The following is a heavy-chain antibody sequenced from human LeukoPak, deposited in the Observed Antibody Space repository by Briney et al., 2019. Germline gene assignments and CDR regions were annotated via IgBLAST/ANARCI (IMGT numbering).Heavy chain of an antibody. V-gene: IGHV4-39*07. CDR2: IYYSGST. CDR3: ARTREYDSSGYYQYYFDY. Sequence: PSETLSLTCTVSGGSISSSSYYWGWIRQPPGKGLEWIGSIYYSGSTYYNPSLKSRVTISVDTSKNQFSLKLSSVTAADTAVYYCARTREYDSSGYYQYYFDYWGQGTLVTVSS. CDR1: GGSISSSSYY. D-gene: IGHD3-22*01. J-gene: IGHJ4*02.